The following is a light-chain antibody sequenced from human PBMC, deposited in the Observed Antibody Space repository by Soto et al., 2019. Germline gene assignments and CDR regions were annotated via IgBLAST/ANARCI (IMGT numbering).Light chain of an antibody. J-gene: IGKJ1*01. CDR3: QQSYSTPWT. CDR1: QSISSY. V-gene: IGKV1-39*01. CDR2: AAS. Sequence: IPITQSPSSVSASVGNRVTITCRASQSISSYLNWYQQKPGKAPKLLIYAASSLQSGVPSRFSGSGSGTDFTLTISSLQPEDFATYYCQQSYSTPWTFGQGTKV.